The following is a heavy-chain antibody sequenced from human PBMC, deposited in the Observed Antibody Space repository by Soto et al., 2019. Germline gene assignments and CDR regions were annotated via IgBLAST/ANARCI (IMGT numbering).Heavy chain of an antibody. Sequence: QVQLVQSGAEVKKPGSSVKVPCKASGGTFSSYAISWVRQAPGQGLEWMGGIIPIFGTANYAQKFQGRVTITADKSTSTAYMELSSLRSEDTAVYYCARVRDCSSTSCTYYFDYWGQGTLVTVSS. V-gene: IGHV1-69*06. J-gene: IGHJ4*02. D-gene: IGHD2-2*01. CDR2: IIPIFGTA. CDR3: ARVRDCSSTSCTYYFDY. CDR1: GGTFSSYA.